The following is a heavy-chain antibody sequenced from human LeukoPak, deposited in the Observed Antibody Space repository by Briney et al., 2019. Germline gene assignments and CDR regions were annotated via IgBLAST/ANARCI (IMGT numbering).Heavy chain of an antibody. CDR3: AKDRGSTGGFDY. V-gene: IGHV3-30*18. CDR2: ISFDGSHK. CDR1: GFTFSSYG. D-gene: IGHD1-14*01. Sequence: PGGSLRLSCAASGFTFSSYGMHWVRQAPGKGLESLAVISFDGSHKYYADSVKGRFTISRDNSKNTLYLQMNSLGAEDTAVYYCAKDRGSTGGFDYWGQGTLVTVSS. J-gene: IGHJ4*02.